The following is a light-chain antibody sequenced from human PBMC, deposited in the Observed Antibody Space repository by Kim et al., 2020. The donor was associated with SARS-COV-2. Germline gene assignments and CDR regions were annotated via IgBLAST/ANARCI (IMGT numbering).Light chain of an antibody. J-gene: IGKJ5*01. Sequence: AIRITQSPFSLSASTGDRVTITCRASQGISSYLAWYQQKPGKAPKLLIYAASTLQSGVPSRFSGSGSGTDFTLTISCLQSEDFATYYCQQYYSYPITFGQGTRLEI. CDR1: QGISSY. V-gene: IGKV1-8*01. CDR3: QQYYSYPIT. CDR2: AAS.